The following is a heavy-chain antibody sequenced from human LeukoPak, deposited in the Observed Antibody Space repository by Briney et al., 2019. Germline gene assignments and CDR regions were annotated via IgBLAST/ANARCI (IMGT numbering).Heavy chain of an antibody. J-gene: IGHJ3*02. CDR1: GYSFTTYW. CDR3: ARQRNYYDSSGYDAFDI. Sequence: GESLKISCKGSGYSFTTYWIGWVRQMPGKGLEWMGIIYPGDSDTRYSPSFQGQVTISADKSISTAYLQWSSLKASDTAMYYCARQRNYYDSSGYDAFDIWGQGTMVTVSS. D-gene: IGHD3-22*01. V-gene: IGHV5-51*01. CDR2: IYPGDSDT.